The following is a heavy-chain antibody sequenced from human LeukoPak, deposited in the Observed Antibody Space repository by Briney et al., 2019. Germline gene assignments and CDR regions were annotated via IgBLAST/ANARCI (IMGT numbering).Heavy chain of an antibody. D-gene: IGHD3-22*01. J-gene: IGHJ4*02. CDR3: SVMHRYYDGSGYWVQ. Sequence: GGSLRLSCAASGFTFSTYAMSWVRQAPGKGLEWVSGISTNGGSTSYADSVKGRLPISRDNPRNMLYMEMNSLRAEDTAVYYCSVMHRYYDGSGYWVQWGQGTLVTVSS. CDR2: ISTNGGST. CDR1: GFTFSTYA. V-gene: IGHV3-23*01.